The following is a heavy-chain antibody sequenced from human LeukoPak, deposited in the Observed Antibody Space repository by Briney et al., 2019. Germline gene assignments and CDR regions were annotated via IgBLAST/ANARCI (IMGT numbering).Heavy chain of an antibody. Sequence: SETLSLTCTVSGYSISSGYYWGWIRPPPGKGLEWIGSIYHSGSTYYNPSLKSRVTISVDTSKNQFSLKLSSVTAADTAVYYCAKRDIVVVPAAISFVSWFDPWGQGTLVTVSS. V-gene: IGHV4-38-2*02. CDR2: IYHSGST. J-gene: IGHJ5*02. D-gene: IGHD2-2*01. CDR3: AKRDIVVVPAAISFVSWFDP. CDR1: GYSISSGYY.